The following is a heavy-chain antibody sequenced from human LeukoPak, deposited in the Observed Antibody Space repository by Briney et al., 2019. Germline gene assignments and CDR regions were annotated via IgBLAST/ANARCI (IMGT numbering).Heavy chain of an antibody. CDR1: GFTFSSYW. J-gene: IGHJ4*02. Sequence: SGGSLRLSCAASGFTFSSYWMHWVRQVPGKGLVWVSHINSDGSSTSYADSVKGRFTISRDNAKNTLYLQMNSLRAEDTAVYFRARDKVYYGSGTYGYWGQGTLVTVSS. CDR2: INSDGSST. CDR3: ARDKVYYGSGTYGY. D-gene: IGHD3-10*01. V-gene: IGHV3-74*01.